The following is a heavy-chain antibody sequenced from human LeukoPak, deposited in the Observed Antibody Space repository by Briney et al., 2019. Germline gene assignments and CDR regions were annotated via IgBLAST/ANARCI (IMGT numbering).Heavy chain of an antibody. Sequence: GGSLRLSCAASGFTFSSYWMSWVRQAPGKGLEWVANINQDGSEKYYVDSVKGRFTISRDNGKNSLYLQMNSLRAEDTAVYYCARKYCSGGSCFSSFDYWGQGTLVTVSS. CDR2: INQDGSEK. CDR3: ARKYCSGGSCFSSFDY. CDR1: GFTFSSYW. J-gene: IGHJ4*02. D-gene: IGHD2-15*01. V-gene: IGHV3-7*05.